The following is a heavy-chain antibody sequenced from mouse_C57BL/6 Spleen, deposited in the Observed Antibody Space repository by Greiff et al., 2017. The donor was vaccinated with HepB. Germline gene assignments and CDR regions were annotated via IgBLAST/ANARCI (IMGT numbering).Heavy chain of an antibody. D-gene: IGHD2-2*01. CDR1: GFTFSDYY. Sequence: EVHLVESEGGLVQPGSSMKLSCTASGFTFSDYYMAWVRQVPEKGLEWVANINYDGSSTYYLDSLKSRFIISRDNAKNILYLQMSSLKSEDTATYYCAREGGYDGYFDYWGQGTTLTVSS. V-gene: IGHV5-16*01. CDR3: AREGGYDGYFDY. J-gene: IGHJ2*01. CDR2: INYDGSST.